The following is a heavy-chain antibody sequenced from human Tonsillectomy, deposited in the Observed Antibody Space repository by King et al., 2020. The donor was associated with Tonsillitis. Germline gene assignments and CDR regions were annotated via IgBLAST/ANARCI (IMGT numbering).Heavy chain of an antibody. Sequence: VQLVESGGGLVQPGGSLRLSCAASGFTFSTYAMSWVRQAPGKGLEWVSAISGSGGSTDYADSVKGQFTISRDNSKNTLYLQMNSLRAEHTAVYYCAKRGYDILTGLYYFDYWGQGTLVTVSS. CDR3: AKRGYDILTGLYYFDY. D-gene: IGHD3-9*01. V-gene: IGHV3-23*04. CDR1: GFTFSTYA. J-gene: IGHJ4*02. CDR2: ISGSGGST.